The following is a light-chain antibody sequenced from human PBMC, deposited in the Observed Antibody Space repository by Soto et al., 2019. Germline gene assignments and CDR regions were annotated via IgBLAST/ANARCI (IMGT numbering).Light chain of an antibody. V-gene: IGKV3-15*01. Sequence: EVGMSLSLATLSVKPGERATLSYGASQSVNSNLAWYQQKLGQAPRVLIYGASTRATGIPARFGGSGSATEFTLTISSLQSEDFAVYYCQQYSQWPLTFGGGTKVAI. CDR2: GAS. CDR3: QQYSQWPLT. J-gene: IGKJ4*01. CDR1: QSVNSN.